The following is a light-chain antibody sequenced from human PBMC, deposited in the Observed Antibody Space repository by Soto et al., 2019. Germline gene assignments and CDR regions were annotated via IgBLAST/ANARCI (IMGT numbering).Light chain of an antibody. CDR2: DAS. Sequence: IVLTQSPDTLSLSPGERATLSCRASQSVSTYLAWYQQKPGQAPRLFIYDASNRATGIPARFSGSGSGTDFTLTISSLEPEDFAVYYCQQRSKWPITFGQGTRLEIK. V-gene: IGKV3-11*01. CDR1: QSVSTY. CDR3: QQRSKWPIT. J-gene: IGKJ5*01.